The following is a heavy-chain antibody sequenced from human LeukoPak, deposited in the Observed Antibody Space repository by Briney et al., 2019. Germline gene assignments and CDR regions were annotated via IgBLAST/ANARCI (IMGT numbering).Heavy chain of an antibody. CDR1: GFTFSSYG. CDR2: ISYDGSNK. V-gene: IGHV3-30*03. CDR3: ARDAGGYVPLDY. Sequence: GRSLRLSCAASGFTFSSYGMHWVRQAPGKGLEWVAVISYDGSNKYYADSVKGRFTISRDNSKNTLYLQMNSLRAEDTAVYYCARDAGGYVPLDYWGQGTLVTVSS. J-gene: IGHJ4*02. D-gene: IGHD5-12*01.